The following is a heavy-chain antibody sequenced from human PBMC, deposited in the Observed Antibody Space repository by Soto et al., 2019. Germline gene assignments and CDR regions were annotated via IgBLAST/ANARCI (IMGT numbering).Heavy chain of an antibody. J-gene: IGHJ3*02. CDR2: IYYSGST. Sequence: SYTLSRTFTVSGGSMSSGSYYLCVVRHRPVKGLEWIGSIYYSGSTYYNPSLKSRATISVDTSKNQFSLKLSSVTAADTAVYYCASGYCSSTSCKHAFDIWGQGTMVTVSS. D-gene: IGHD2-2*01. CDR1: GGSMSSGSYY. CDR3: ASGYCSSTSCKHAFDI. V-gene: IGHV4-39*01.